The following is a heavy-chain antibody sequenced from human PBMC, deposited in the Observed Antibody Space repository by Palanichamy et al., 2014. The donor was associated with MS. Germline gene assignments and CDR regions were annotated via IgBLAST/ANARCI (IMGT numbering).Heavy chain of an antibody. CDR3: ARSPSTSSGLDY. D-gene: IGHD6-19*01. V-gene: IGHV3-66*01. J-gene: IGHJ4*02. CDR1: GFTVSTNY. Sequence: VESGGGLVQPGGSLRLSCAASGFTVSTNYVTWVRQAPGKGLEWVSLIYSGGSTYNADSVRGRFTISRDNSNNTVYLQMNSLRAEDTAVYYCARSPSTSSGLDYWGQGTLVTVSS. CDR2: IYSGGST.